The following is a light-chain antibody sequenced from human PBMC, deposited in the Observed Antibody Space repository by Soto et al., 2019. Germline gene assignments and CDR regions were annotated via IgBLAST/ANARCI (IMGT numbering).Light chain of an antibody. CDR1: SSDVGAFNY. Sequence: QSALTQPASVSGSPGQSITISCTGTSSDVGAFNYVSWYQHHPGSAPKLVIYGVNNRPSGVSSRFSGSKSGNTASLTISGLQAEDEADYYCSSYTTRSTVVFGGGTKVTVL. CDR3: SSYTTRSTVV. V-gene: IGLV2-14*03. J-gene: IGLJ2*01. CDR2: GVN.